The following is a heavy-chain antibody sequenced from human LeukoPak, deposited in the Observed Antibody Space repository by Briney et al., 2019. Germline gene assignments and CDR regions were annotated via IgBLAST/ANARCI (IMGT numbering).Heavy chain of an antibody. CDR2: IYYSGST. V-gene: IGHV4-39*07. D-gene: IGHD2-8*02. Sequence: SETLSLTCTVSGGSISSSSYYWGWIRQPPGKGLEWIGSIYYSGSTYYNPSLKSRVTISVDTSKNQFSLRLSSVTAADTAVYFCARIRPGLVGPYYFDYWGQGTLLTVSS. J-gene: IGHJ4*02. CDR3: ARIRPGLVGPYYFDY. CDR1: GGSISSSSYY.